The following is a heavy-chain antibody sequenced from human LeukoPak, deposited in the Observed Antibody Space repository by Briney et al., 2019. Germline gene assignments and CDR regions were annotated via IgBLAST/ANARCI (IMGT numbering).Heavy chain of an antibody. CDR2: IHYSGST. Sequence: SETLSLTCTVPGGSISSSSYYWGWIRQPPGKGLEWIGSIHYSGSTYYNPSLKSRVTISVDTSKNQFSLKLSSVTAADTAVYYCARDWRWFDPWGQGTLVTVSS. V-gene: IGHV4-39*07. J-gene: IGHJ5*02. CDR1: GGSISSSSYY. CDR3: ARDWRWFDP.